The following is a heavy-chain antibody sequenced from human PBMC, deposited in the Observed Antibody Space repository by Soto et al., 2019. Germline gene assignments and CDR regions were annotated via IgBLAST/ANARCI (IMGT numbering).Heavy chain of an antibody. J-gene: IGHJ4*02. CDR1: GGSFSGYY. Sequence: QVQLQQWGAGLLKPSETLSLTCAVYGGSFSGYYWSWIRQPPGKGLEWIGEINHSGGTNYNPSLRRRGTISVDTSRNQFSLKLSSVTAADTAVYYCARTYSSSWSPFDSWGQGTLVTVSS. V-gene: IGHV4-34*01. CDR2: INHSGGT. CDR3: ARTYSSSWSPFDS. D-gene: IGHD6-13*01.